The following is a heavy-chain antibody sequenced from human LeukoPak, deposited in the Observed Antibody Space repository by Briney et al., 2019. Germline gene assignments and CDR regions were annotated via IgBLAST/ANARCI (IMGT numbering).Heavy chain of an antibody. CDR2: IYYSGST. D-gene: IGHD5-24*01. CDR3: ARGRDGYNLVFDY. CDR1: GGSISSYY. V-gene: IGHV4-59*01. Sequence: PSETLSLTCTVSGGSISSYYWSWIRQPPGKGLEWIGYIYYSGSTNYNPSLKSRVTISVDTSKNQFSLKLSSVTAADTAVYYCARGRDGYNLVFDYWGQGTLVTVCS. J-gene: IGHJ4*02.